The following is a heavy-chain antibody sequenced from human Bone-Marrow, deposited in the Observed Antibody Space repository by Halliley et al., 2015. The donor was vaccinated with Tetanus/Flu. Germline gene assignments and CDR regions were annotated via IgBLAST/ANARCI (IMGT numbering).Heavy chain of an antibody. CDR3: ARGNGETASAPLLAP. CDR1: GGSTSRHY. V-gene: IGHV4-59*11. J-gene: IGHJ5*02. D-gene: IGHD3-10*01. Sequence: TLSLTCTVSGGSTSRHYWSWIRQPPGKGLEWIGYIYYSGSSNYNPSLKSRVTMSLDTSRSQFSLRLASVTAADTAVYYCARGNGETASAPLLAPWGPGTLVTGS. CDR2: IYYSGSS.